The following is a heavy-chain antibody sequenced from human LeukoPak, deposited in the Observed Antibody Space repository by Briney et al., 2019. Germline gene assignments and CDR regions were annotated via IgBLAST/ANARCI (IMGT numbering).Heavy chain of an antibody. CDR1: GYTFTGYY. CDR2: INPDTGGT. Sequence: ASVKVSCKASGYTFTGYYMHWVRQAPGQGLEWMGWINPDTGGTNYQGRVTMTRDTSISTAYMELSRLRSDDTAVYYCARAGITMVRGVIHNWFDPWGQGTLVTVSS. CDR3: ARAGITMVRGVIHNWFDP. D-gene: IGHD3-10*01. V-gene: IGHV1-2*02. J-gene: IGHJ5*02.